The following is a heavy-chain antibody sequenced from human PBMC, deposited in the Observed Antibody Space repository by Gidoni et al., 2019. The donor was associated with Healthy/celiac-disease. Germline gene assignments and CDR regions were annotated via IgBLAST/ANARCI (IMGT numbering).Heavy chain of an antibody. V-gene: IGHV3-33*01. CDR1: GFTFSSYG. D-gene: IGHD6-13*01. Sequence: QVQLVESGGGVVQPGRSLRLSCAESGFTFSSYGMHWVRQAPGKGLGWVAVIWYDGSNKYYADSVKGRFTISRDNSKNTLYLQMNSLRAEDTAVYYCARDSIAAAGTYVGYWGQGTLVTVSS. CDR3: ARDSIAAAGTYVGY. J-gene: IGHJ4*02. CDR2: IWYDGSNK.